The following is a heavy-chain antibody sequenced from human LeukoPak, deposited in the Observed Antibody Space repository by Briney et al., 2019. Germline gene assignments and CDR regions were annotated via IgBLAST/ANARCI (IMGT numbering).Heavy chain of an antibody. D-gene: IGHD6-13*01. J-gene: IGHJ4*02. V-gene: IGHV4-34*01. Sequence: PSETLSLTCAVYGGSFSGYYWSWIRQPPGKGLEWIGEINHSGSTSYNPSHKSRVTISVDTSKNQFSLKLSSVTAADTAVYYCATYLAAAGTSPWDYDYWGQGTLVTVSS. CDR1: GGSFSGYY. CDR3: ATYLAAAGTSPWDYDY. CDR2: INHSGST.